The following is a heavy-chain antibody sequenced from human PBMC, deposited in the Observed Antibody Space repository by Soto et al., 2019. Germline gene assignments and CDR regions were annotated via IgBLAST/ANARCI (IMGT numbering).Heavy chain of an antibody. CDR1: GYTSTNYG. D-gene: IGHD6-25*01. V-gene: IGHV1-18*01. CDR3: ARASGYPAHSPSVAYFDP. Sequence: ASVKVSCKASGYTSTNYGIAWVRQAPGQGLEWMGWISVYSGKTNYAQNVQVRLTMTTDTSTSTSYMELTNLRSDDTAFYYFARASGYPAHSPSVAYFDPWGQGTLVTVPS. CDR2: ISVYSGKT. J-gene: IGHJ5*02.